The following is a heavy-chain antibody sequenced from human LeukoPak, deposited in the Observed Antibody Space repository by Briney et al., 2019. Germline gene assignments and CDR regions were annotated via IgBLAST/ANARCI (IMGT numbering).Heavy chain of an antibody. CDR1: GGSFSGYY. V-gene: IGHV4-34*01. CDR3: ARDGYNLDIDY. J-gene: IGHJ4*02. D-gene: IGHD5-24*01. CDR2: INHSGST. Sequence: SETLSLTCAVYGGSFSGYYWSWIRQPPGKGLEWIGEINHSGSTNYNPSLKSRVTISVDTSKNQFSLKLSSVTPEDTAVYYCARDGYNLDIDYWGQGTLVTVSS.